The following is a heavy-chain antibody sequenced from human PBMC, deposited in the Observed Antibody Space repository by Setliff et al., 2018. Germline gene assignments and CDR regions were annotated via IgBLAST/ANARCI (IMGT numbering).Heavy chain of an antibody. CDR3: RSWSGYYKNDY. Sequence: SETLSLTCTVYGGSFSDYYWGWVRQPPGKGLEWIGEINHSGSTNYIPSLKSRLTISVDTSKNQFSLKLSSVTAADTAVYYCRSWSGYYKNDYWGQGTLVTVS. CDR1: GGSFSDYY. CDR2: INHSGST. D-gene: IGHD3-3*01. J-gene: IGHJ4*02. V-gene: IGHV4-34*01.